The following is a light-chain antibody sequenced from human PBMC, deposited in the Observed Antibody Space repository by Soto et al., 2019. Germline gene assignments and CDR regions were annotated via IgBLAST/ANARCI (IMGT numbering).Light chain of an antibody. CDR2: DAS. V-gene: IGKV3-11*01. CDR3: QQRSNWPPV. CDR1: QSVNSY. J-gene: IGKJ3*01. Sequence: EIVLTQSPATLSLSPGERATLSCRASQSVNSYLAWYQQKPGQAPRLLIYDASNRATGIPARFSGSGSGTDFTRNISSLEPEDFAVYYCQQRSNWPPVFGPGTKVDIK.